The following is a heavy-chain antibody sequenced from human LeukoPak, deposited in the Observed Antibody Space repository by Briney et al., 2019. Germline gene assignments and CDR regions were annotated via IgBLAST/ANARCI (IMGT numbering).Heavy chain of an antibody. V-gene: IGHV3-30*04. CDR1: GFTFSSYA. Sequence: PGRSLRLSCAASGFTFSSYAMHWVRQAPGKGLEWVAVISYDGSNKYSADSVKGRFTISRDNSKNTLYLQMNSLRAEDTAAYYCARGYCGGDCLDYWGQGTLVTVSS. J-gene: IGHJ4*02. CDR2: ISYDGSNK. CDR3: ARGYCGGDCLDY. D-gene: IGHD2-21*01.